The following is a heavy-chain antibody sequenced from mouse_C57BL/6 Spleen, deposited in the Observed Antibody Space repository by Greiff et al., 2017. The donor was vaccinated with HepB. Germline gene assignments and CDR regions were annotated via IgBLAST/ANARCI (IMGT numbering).Heavy chain of an antibody. Sequence: EVQLVESGAELVRPGASVKLSCTASGFNIKDDYMHWVKQRPEQGLEWIGWIDPENGDTEYASKFQGKATITADTSSNTAYLQLSSLTSEDTAVYYCTTGRQLRLWFAYWGQGTLVTVSA. J-gene: IGHJ3*01. CDR1: GFNIKDDY. CDR3: TTGRQLRLWFAY. CDR2: IDPENGDT. D-gene: IGHD3-2*02. V-gene: IGHV14-4*01.